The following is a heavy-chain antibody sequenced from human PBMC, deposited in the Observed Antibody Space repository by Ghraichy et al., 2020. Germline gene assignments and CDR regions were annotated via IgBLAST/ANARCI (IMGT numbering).Heavy chain of an antibody. Sequence: GGSLRLSCAASGFTFNRYWMTWVRQAPGKGLEWVANIKHDENEKYYADSVEGRFTISRDNAKNILYLQMNSLRGEDTAVYYCAREDVHYDNIGYCTTYDNWGQGTLVTVST. CDR1: GFTFNRYW. D-gene: IGHD3-22*01. CDR3: AREDVHYDNIGYCTTYDN. CDR2: IKHDENEK. V-gene: IGHV3-7*03. J-gene: IGHJ4*02.